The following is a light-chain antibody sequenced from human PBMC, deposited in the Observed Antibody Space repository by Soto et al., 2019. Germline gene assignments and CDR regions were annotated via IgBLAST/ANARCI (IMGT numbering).Light chain of an antibody. CDR1: EDISNY. V-gene: IGKV1-33*01. CDR2: DAS. J-gene: IGKJ2*01. Sequence: DIQMTPSPSSLSASVGERVTITCRANEDISNYLNWYQQKPGRAPKLLIYDASTLETGVPSRFSGNGSGTHFTFTISSLQPEDVGTYYCQQYENLRLHTFGPGTKL. CDR3: QQYENLRLHT.